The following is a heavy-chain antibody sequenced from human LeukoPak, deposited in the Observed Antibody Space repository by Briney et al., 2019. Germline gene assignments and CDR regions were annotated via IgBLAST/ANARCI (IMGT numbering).Heavy chain of an antibody. D-gene: IGHD6-19*01. CDR1: GFIFSSYG. CDR2: ISYDGSNK. CDR3: AKVRSSDIAVAGLDY. Sequence: PGRSLRLSCGASGFIFSSYGMHWVRQAPGKGLEWVVVISYDGSNKYYADSVKGRFTISRDNSKNTLYVQMNSLRAEDTAVYYCAKVRSSDIAVAGLDYWGQGTLVTVSS. J-gene: IGHJ4*02. V-gene: IGHV3-30*18.